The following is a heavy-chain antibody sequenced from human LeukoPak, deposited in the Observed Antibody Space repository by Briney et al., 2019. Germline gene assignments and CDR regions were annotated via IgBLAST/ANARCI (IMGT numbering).Heavy chain of an antibody. J-gene: IGHJ5*02. Sequence: SETLSLTCAVSDGSISSHYWSWIRQPPGKGLEWIGYIYYTGSTNYNPSLKSRVTMSVDTSKNQFSLKLSSVTAADTAVYYCARDSSGYNWFDPWGQGTLVTVSS. CDR2: IYYTGST. D-gene: IGHD3-22*01. CDR3: ARDSSGYNWFDP. V-gene: IGHV4-59*11. CDR1: DGSISSHY.